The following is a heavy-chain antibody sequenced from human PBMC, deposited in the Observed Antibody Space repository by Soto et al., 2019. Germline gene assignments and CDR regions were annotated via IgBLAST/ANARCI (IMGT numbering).Heavy chain of an antibody. V-gene: IGHV1-69*02. J-gene: IGHJ4*02. D-gene: IGHD3-10*01. Sequence: QVQLVQSGAEVKKPGSSVKVSCTASGDTFNFYTISWVRQAPGQGLEWMGRIIPMVEMSDYAQKSRGRVTIIADKSTSTAYMELRSLRSEDTAMYYCATNYGSGSTHFDYWGQGTMVTVSS. CDR2: IIPMVEMS. CDR1: GDTFNFYT. CDR3: ATNYGSGSTHFDY.